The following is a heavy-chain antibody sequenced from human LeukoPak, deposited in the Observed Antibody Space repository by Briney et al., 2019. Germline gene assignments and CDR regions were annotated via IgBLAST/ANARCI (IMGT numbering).Heavy chain of an antibody. CDR3: ARDLTYQLLLALGY. Sequence: GSLSLSCAASGFTFSSYSMNWVRQAPGKGLEWVSSISSSSSYIYYADSVKGRFTISRDNAKNSLYLQMNSLRAEDTAVYYCARDLTYQLLLALGYWGQGTLVTVSS. D-gene: IGHD2-2*01. J-gene: IGHJ4*02. CDR1: GFTFSSYS. V-gene: IGHV3-21*01. CDR2: ISSSSSYI.